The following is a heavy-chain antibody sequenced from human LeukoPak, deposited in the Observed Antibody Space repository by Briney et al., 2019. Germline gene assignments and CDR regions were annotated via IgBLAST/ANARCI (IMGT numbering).Heavy chain of an antibody. CDR1: GYTFTGYY. D-gene: IGHD3-22*01. CDR2: INPNSGGT. J-gene: IGHJ4*02. CDR3: ARDLHYYDSSGYLYYFDY. Sequence: GASVKVSCKASGYTFTGYYMHWVRQAPGQGLEWMGWINPNSGGTNYAQKFQGRVTMTRDTSISTAYMELSRLRSDDTAVYYCARDLHYYDSSGYLYYFDYWGQGTLVTVSS. V-gene: IGHV1-2*02.